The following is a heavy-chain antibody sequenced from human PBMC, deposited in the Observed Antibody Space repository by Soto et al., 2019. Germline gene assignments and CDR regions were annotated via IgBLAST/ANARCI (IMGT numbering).Heavy chain of an antibody. J-gene: IGHJ4*02. CDR3: AREGGGVYCSGGSCYGRYFDF. Sequence: GGSLRLSCAASGFTVSNNYMSWVRQVPGKGLETVSIIYSGGSTYYADSVQGRFTISRDNSKNTLFLQMSSLGAEDTAVYYCAREGGGVYCSGGSCYGRYFDFWGQGTRVTVAS. CDR2: IYSGGST. V-gene: IGHV3-53*01. D-gene: IGHD2-15*01. CDR1: GFTVSNNY.